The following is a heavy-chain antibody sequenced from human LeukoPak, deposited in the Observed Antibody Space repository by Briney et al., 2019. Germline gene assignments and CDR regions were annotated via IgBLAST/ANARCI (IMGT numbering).Heavy chain of an antibody. CDR3: ARLRTTGTFDY. CDR1: GFTFSTYS. CDR2: ISSSSSYI. J-gene: IGHJ4*02. D-gene: IGHD1-1*01. V-gene: IGHV3-21*01. Sequence: GGSLRLSCAASGFTFSTYSMNWVRQAPGKGLEWVSSISSSSSYIYYADSVKGRFTISRDNAKNSLYLQMNSLRAEDTALYYSARLRTTGTFDYWGQGTLVTVSS.